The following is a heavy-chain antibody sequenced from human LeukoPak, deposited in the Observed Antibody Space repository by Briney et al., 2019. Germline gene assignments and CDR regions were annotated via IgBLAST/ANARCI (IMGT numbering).Heavy chain of an antibody. Sequence: GGSLRLSCAASGFTFSSYSMNWVRQAPGKGLEWVSSISSSSSYIYYADSVKGRFTISRDNAKNSLYLQMNSLRAEDTAVYYCARDPDFWSGLDYWGQGTLDTVSS. J-gene: IGHJ4*02. V-gene: IGHV3-21*01. CDR3: ARDPDFWSGLDY. CDR2: ISSSSSYI. CDR1: GFTFSSYS. D-gene: IGHD3-3*01.